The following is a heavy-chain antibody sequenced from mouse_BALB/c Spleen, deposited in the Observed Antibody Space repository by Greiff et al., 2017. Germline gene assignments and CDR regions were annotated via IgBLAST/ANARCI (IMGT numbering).Heavy chain of an antibody. Sequence: VQLKESGPGLVKPSQSLSLTCSVTGYSITSGYYWNWIRQFPGNKLEWMGYISYDGSNNYNPSLKNRISITRDTSKNQFFLKLNSVTTEDTATYYCAGYGNYERVWFAYWGQGTLVTVSA. CDR2: ISYDGSN. J-gene: IGHJ3*01. V-gene: IGHV3-6*02. CDR3: AGYGNYERVWFAY. D-gene: IGHD2-1*01. CDR1: GYSITSGYY.